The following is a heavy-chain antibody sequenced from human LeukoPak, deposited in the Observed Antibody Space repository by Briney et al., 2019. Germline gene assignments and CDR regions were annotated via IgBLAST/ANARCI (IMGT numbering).Heavy chain of an antibody. D-gene: IGHD3-10*01. CDR1: GFTFRTYG. J-gene: IGHJ4*02. CDR2: ISYDGTTK. CDR3: AKGVETSTTGELPYYFDY. V-gene: IGHV3-30*18. Sequence: GGSLRLSCGVSGFTFRTYGMHWVRQAPGKGLGWVSIISYDGTTKDYTDSVKGRFTISRDNSKNTLYLQMTSLRTEDTAVYYCAKGVETSTTGELPYYFDYWGQGTLVTVSS.